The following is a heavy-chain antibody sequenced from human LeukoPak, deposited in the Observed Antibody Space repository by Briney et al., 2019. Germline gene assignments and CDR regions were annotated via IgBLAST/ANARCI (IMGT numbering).Heavy chain of an antibody. Sequence: GGSLRLSCAASGFAFSSYWLSWVRQAPGKGLEWVANIKQDGSERHYVDSMKGRFTISRDNAKNSLYLQMHSLRPEDTAVYYCARYCGGDCYGMDVWGQGTTVTVSS. CDR1: GFAFSSYW. CDR3: ARYCGGDCYGMDV. J-gene: IGHJ6*02. D-gene: IGHD2-21*01. V-gene: IGHV3-7*01. CDR2: IKQDGSER.